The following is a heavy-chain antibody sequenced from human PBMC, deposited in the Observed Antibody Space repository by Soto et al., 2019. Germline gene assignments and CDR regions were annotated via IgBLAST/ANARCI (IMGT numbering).Heavy chain of an antibody. Sequence: ASVKVSCKASGYTFTSYYMHWVRQAPGQGLEWMGIINPSGGSTSYAQKFQGRVTMTRNTSISTAYMELSSLRSEDTAVYYCARGPPSIVVVPAAMLQDDYWGQGTLVTVSS. J-gene: IGHJ4*02. CDR3: ARGPPSIVVVPAAMLQDDY. CDR2: INPSGGST. D-gene: IGHD2-2*01. V-gene: IGHV1-46*01. CDR1: GYTFTSYY.